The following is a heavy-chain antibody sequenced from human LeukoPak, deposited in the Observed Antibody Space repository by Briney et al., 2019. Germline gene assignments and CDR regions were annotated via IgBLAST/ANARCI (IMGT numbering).Heavy chain of an antibody. CDR2: ISGSGGST. Sequence: PGGSLRLSCAASGFTFSSYAMSWVRQAPGKGLEWVSAISGSGGSTYYADSVKGRFTISRDNSKNTLYLQMNSLRAEDTAVYYCVNFVVATIRVFDYWGQETLVTVSS. J-gene: IGHJ4*02. CDR3: VNFVVATIRVFDY. D-gene: IGHD5-12*01. CDR1: GFTFSSYA. V-gene: IGHV3-23*01.